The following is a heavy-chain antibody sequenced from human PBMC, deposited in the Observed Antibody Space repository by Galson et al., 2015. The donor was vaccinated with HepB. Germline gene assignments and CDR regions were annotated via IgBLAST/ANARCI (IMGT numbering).Heavy chain of an antibody. V-gene: IGHV1-18*04. CDR2: ISAYNGNT. J-gene: IGHJ4*02. D-gene: IGHD3-10*01. CDR3: ARVPDYYGSGSYADY. CDR1: GYTFTSYG. Sequence: SVKVSCKASGYTFTSYGISWVRQAPGQGLEWMGWISAYNGNTNYAQKLQGRVTMTTDTSTSTAYMELRSLRSDDTAVYYCARVPDYYGSGSYADYWGQGTLVTVSS.